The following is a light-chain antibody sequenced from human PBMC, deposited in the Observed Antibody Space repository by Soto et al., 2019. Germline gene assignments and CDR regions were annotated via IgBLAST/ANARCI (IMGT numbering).Light chain of an antibody. J-gene: IGKJ1*01. CDR2: GAS. CDR3: QQYGRSWWT. V-gene: IGKV3-20*01. CDR1: QSVSSSD. Sequence: EMVLTQSQGTLSLSPGERATLSFSTSQSVSSSDLAWYPQKPGQAPRLLIYGASSKTPGIPDRFSGSGYGTDFTLTISRVEPEDFAVYYCQQYGRSWWTFGQGTQVEIK.